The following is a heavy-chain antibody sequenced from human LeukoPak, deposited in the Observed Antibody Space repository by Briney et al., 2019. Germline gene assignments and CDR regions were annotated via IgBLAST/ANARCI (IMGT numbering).Heavy chain of an antibody. CDR3: ATSGLPGQITLPHD. CDR1: GFTFSSYA. V-gene: IGHV3-30-3*01. Sequence: GGSLRVSCAASGFTFSSYAMHWVRQAPGKGLEWVAVISYDGSNKYYADSVKGRFTISRDNSKNTLYLQMNSLRAEDTAVYYCATSGLPGQITLPHDWGQGTLVTVSS. CDR2: ISYDGSNK. D-gene: IGHD3-10*01. J-gene: IGHJ1*01.